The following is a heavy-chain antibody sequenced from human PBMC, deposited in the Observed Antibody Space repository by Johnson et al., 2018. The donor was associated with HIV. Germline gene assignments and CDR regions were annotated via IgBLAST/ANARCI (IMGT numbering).Heavy chain of an antibody. D-gene: IGHD5-18*01. V-gene: IGHV3-30-3*01. CDR2: ISYAGSNK. CDR1: GFTFSSYT. J-gene: IGHJ3*02. CDR3: ARDLDTAMVTCAFDI. Sequence: QMQLVESGGGVVQPGRSLRLSCAASGFTFSSYTIHWVRQAPGKGLEWVAFISYAGSNKYYADSVKCRFTISRDNSKNTLYLQMNSLRAEDTAVYYCARDLDTAMVTCAFDIWGQGTMVTVSS.